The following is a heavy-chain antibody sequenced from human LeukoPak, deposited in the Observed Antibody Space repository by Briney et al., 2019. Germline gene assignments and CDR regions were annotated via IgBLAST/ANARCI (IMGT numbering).Heavy chain of an antibody. CDR1: GFTFSGSA. Sequence: GGSLRLSCAASGFTFSGSAMHWVRQASGKGLEWVGRIRSKANSYATAYAASAKGRFTISRDDSKNTAYLQMNSLKTEDTAVYDCTRRKRPHYYYMDVWGKGTTVTVSS. D-gene: IGHD1-1*01. CDR2: IRSKANSYAT. V-gene: IGHV3-73*01. CDR3: TRRKRPHYYYMDV. J-gene: IGHJ6*03.